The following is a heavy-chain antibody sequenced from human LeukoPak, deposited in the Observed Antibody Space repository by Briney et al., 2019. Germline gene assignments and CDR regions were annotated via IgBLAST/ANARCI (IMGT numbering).Heavy chain of an antibody. Sequence: PGGSLRLSCAASGFTFSSYAMSWVRQAPGKGLEWVSAISGSGGSTYYADSVKGRFTISRDNSKNSLYLQMNSRGAEDTALYYCARPIGEYSSGNLDYWGQGTLVTVSS. CDR2: ISGSGGST. CDR1: GFTFSSYA. V-gene: IGHV3-23*01. CDR3: ARPIGEYSSGNLDY. D-gene: IGHD6-19*01. J-gene: IGHJ4*02.